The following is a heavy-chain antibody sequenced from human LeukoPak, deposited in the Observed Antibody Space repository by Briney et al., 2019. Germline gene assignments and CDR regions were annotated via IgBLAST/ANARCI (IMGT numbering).Heavy chain of an antibody. CDR1: GYTFTSYG. V-gene: IGHV1-18*01. Sequence: ASVKVSCKASGYTFTSYGISWVLQAPGQGLEWMGWISAYNGNTNYAQKFQGRVTMTRDTSISTAYMELSRLRSDDTAVYYCARESLYSNYAGYWGQGTLVTVSS. D-gene: IGHD4-11*01. J-gene: IGHJ4*02. CDR3: ARESLYSNYAGY. CDR2: ISAYNGNT.